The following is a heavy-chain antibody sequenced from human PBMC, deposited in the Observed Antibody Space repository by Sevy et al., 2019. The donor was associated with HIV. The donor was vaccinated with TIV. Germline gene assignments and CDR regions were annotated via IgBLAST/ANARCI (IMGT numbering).Heavy chain of an antibody. V-gene: IGHV4-39*01. Sequence: SETLSLTCTVSGGSIISSTYYWDWIRQPPGKGLEWLGNIHHTGTTYYIPSLRSRVTMSVDTSKNQFSLNLNSVTAADTAVYYWSRNSANSNEFEYWCRGTLVTVSS. J-gene: IGHJ4*02. CDR3: SRNSANSNEFEY. CDR1: GGSIISSTYY. CDR2: IHHTGTT. D-gene: IGHD2-21*01.